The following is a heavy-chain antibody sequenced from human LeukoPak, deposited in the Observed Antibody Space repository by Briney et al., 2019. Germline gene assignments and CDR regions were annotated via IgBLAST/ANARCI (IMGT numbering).Heavy chain of an antibody. D-gene: IGHD2-21*01. Sequence: HPGGSLRLSCAASGLTFSSYAMSWVRQAPGKGLEWVSAISGSGGSTYYADSVKGRFTISRDNSKNTLYLQMNSLRAEDTAVYYCAKDPLNWSCGGDCYHFDYWGQGTLVTVSS. CDR2: ISGSGGST. J-gene: IGHJ4*02. CDR1: GLTFSSYA. CDR3: AKDPLNWSCGGDCYHFDY. V-gene: IGHV3-23*01.